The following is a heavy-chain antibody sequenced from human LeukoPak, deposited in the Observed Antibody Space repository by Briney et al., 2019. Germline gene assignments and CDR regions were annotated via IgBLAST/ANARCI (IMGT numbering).Heavy chain of an antibody. CDR1: GYSFTTSW. CDR2: IYPDDSDT. D-gene: IGHD2-21*02. J-gene: IGHJ4*02. V-gene: IGHV5-51*01. CDR3: ARLYCGGDCYWEHWSPFDY. Sequence: GESLKIFCKGSGYSFTTSWIGWVRQMPGKGLEWMGIIYPDDSDTRYSPSFQGQVTISADKSISTAYLQWSSLKASDTAMYYCARLYCGGDCYWEHWSPFDYWGQGTLVTVSS.